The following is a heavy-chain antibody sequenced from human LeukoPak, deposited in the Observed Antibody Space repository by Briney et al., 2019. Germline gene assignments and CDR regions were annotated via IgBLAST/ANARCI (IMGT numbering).Heavy chain of an antibody. Sequence: SETLSLTCTVSGGSISSSSYYWSWIRQPPGKGLEWIGYIYYSGSTNYNPSLKSRVTISVDTSKNQFSLKLSSVTAADTAVYYCASTIRRYYDSSGYYSRFDYWGQGTLVTVSS. CDR2: IYYSGST. CDR1: GGSISSSSYY. V-gene: IGHV4-61*01. D-gene: IGHD3-22*01. J-gene: IGHJ4*02. CDR3: ASTIRRYYDSSGYYSRFDY.